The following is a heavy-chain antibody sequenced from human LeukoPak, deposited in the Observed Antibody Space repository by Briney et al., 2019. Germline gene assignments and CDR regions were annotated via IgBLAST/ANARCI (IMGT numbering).Heavy chain of an antibody. D-gene: IGHD6-13*01. J-gene: IGHJ4*02. CDR1: GFTFSTYT. CDR3: VKDRVPGYSSSWYRPPFDY. CDR2: ISSNGGST. Sequence: GGSLRLSCSASGFTFSTYTMHWVRQAPGKGLEYVSTISSNGGSTYYADSVKGTFTISRDNSKNTLYLQMCSLRAEDTAVYYCVKDRVPGYSSSWYRPPFDYWGQGTLVTVSS. V-gene: IGHV3-64D*06.